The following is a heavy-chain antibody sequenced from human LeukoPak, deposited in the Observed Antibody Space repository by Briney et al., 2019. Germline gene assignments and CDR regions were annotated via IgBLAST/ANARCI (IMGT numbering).Heavy chain of an antibody. CDR3: AKEQQLVGHGRNFDY. Sequence: GGSLRLSCAASGFTFSSYAMSWVRQAPGKGLEWVSAISGSGGSTYYADSVKGRFTISRDNSKNTLYLKMNSLRAEDTAVYYCAKEQQLVGHGRNFDYWRQGTLVTVSS. CDR2: ISGSGGST. CDR1: GFTFSSYA. D-gene: IGHD6-6*01. J-gene: IGHJ4*02. V-gene: IGHV3-23*01.